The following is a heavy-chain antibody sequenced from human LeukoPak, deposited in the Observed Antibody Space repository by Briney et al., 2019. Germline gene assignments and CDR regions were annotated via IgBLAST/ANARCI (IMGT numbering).Heavy chain of an antibody. J-gene: IGHJ6*02. CDR2: IQRDGSEK. V-gene: IGHV3-7*04. Sequence: PGGSLRLSCAASGFAFTTYWMGWVRQAPGKGLEWAANIQRDGSEKCYVDSVKGRFTISRDNAKNSLYLQMNSLRAEDTALYYCGRYGYYYAMDVWGQGTTVTVSS. D-gene: IGHD4-17*01. CDR1: GFAFTTYW. CDR3: GRYGYYYAMDV.